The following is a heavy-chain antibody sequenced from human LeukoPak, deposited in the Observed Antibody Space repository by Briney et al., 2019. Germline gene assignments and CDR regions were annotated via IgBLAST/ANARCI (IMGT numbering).Heavy chain of an antibody. Sequence: ASVKVSCKVSGYTLTELSMHWVRQAPGKGLEWMGGFDPEDGETIYAQKFQGRVTMTEDTSTDTAYMELSSLRSEDTAVYYCATNNGRWLQFCFDYWGQGTLVTVSS. J-gene: IGHJ4*02. V-gene: IGHV1-24*01. CDR1: GYTLTELS. CDR2: FDPEDGET. D-gene: IGHD5-24*01. CDR3: ATNNGRWLQFCFDY.